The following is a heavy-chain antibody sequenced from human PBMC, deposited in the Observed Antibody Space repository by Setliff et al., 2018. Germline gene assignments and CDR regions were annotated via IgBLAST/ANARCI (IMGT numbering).Heavy chain of an antibody. Sequence: PSGTLSLTCTVSGDSISSGDYFWSWIRQPPGKGLEWIAYIYHSGSAYYNPSLKSRVTMSVDTSKNQFSLHLTSVTAADTAVYYCAREVGTSTSSDAFDVWGQGMMVTVS. D-gene: IGHD1-26*01. CDR3: AREVGTSTSSDAFDV. V-gene: IGHV4-30-4*08. CDR2: IYHSGSA. J-gene: IGHJ3*01. CDR1: GDSISSGDYF.